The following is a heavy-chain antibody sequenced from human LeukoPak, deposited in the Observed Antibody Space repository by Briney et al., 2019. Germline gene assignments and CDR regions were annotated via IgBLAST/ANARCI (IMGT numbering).Heavy chain of an antibody. CDR1: GFTFSSYN. CDR3: ARGPSGYHNT. Sequence: GGSLRLSCAASGFTFSSYNMNWVRQAPGKGLEWVSSISSSSSYIYYADSVKGRFTISRDNSKNTLYLQMNSLRAEDTAVYYCARGPSGYHNTGGQGTLVTVSS. V-gene: IGHV3-21*01. CDR2: ISSSSSYI. J-gene: IGHJ4*02. D-gene: IGHD5-12*01.